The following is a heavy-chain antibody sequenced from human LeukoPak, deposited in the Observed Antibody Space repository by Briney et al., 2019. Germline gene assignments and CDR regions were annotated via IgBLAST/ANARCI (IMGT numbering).Heavy chain of an antibody. CDR2: INHSGST. CDR3: ARGTRLRLRYLDY. D-gene: IGHD3-9*01. Sequence: PSETLSLTCAVYGGSFSGYYWSWIRQPPGKGLEWIGEINHSGSTNYNPSLKSRVTISVDTSKNQFSLKLSSVTAADTAVYYCARGTRLRLRYLDYWGQGTLVTVSS. V-gene: IGHV4-34*01. J-gene: IGHJ4*02. CDR1: GGSFSGYY.